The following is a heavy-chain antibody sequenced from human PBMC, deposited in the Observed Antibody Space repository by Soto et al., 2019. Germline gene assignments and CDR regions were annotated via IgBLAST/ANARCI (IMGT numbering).Heavy chain of an antibody. Sequence: VASVKVSCKASGYTFTSYYMHWVRQAPGQGLEWMGIINPSGGSTSYAQKFQGRVTMTRDTSTSTVYMELSSLRSEDTAVYYCARDPQGAYYYDSSGSPFDYWGQGTLVTVSS. J-gene: IGHJ4*02. CDR3: ARDPQGAYYYDSSGSPFDY. D-gene: IGHD3-22*01. CDR2: INPSGGST. V-gene: IGHV1-46*01. CDR1: GYTFTSYY.